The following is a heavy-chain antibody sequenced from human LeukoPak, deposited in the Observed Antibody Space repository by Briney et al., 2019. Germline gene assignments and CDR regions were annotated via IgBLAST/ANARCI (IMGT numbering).Heavy chain of an antibody. D-gene: IGHD4-17*01. CDR1: GYTFTGYY. CDR2: INPNSGGT. CDR3: ARENDYGDYGDYMDV. V-gene: IGHV1-2*02. Sequence: GASVKVSCKASGYTFTGYYMHWVRQAPGQGLEWMGWINPNSGGTNYAQKFQGRVTMTRDTSISTAYMELSRLRSDDTAVYYCARENDYGDYGDYMDVWGKGTTVTVSS. J-gene: IGHJ6*03.